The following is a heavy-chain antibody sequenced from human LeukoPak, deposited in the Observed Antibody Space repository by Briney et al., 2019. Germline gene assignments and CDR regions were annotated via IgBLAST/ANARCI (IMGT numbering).Heavy chain of an antibody. CDR1: GYTLTELS. Sequence: ASVKVSCKFSGYTLTELSMHWVRQAPGKGLEWMGGFDPEDGETIYAQKFQGRVTMTEDTSTDTAYMELSSLRSEDTAVYYCATDTPGYSYGSSLNYCYYMDVWGKGTTVTVSS. CDR3: ATDTPGYSYGSSLNYCYYMDV. J-gene: IGHJ6*03. CDR2: FDPEDGET. D-gene: IGHD5-18*01. V-gene: IGHV1-24*01.